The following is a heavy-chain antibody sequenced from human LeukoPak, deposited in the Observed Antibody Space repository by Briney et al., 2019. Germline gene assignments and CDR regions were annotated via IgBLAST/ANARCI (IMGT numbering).Heavy chain of an antibody. J-gene: IGHJ4*02. Sequence: ASVKVSCKASGYTFTSYAMHWVRQAPGQRLEWMGWINAGNGNTKYSQEFQGRVTITRDTSASTAYMELSSLRSEDMAVYYCARQMVRGVIIFDYWGQGTLVTVSS. CDR1: GYTFTSYA. V-gene: IGHV1-3*03. CDR2: INAGNGNT. D-gene: IGHD3-10*01. CDR3: ARQMVRGVIIFDY.